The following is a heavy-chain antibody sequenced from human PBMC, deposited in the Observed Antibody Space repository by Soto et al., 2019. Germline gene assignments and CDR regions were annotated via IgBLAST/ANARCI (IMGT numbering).Heavy chain of an antibody. CDR3: ARDKVYSGSYYYYGMDV. V-gene: IGHV3-30-3*01. Sequence: GGSLRLSCAASGFTFSSYAMHWVRQAPGKGLEWVAVISYDGSNKYYADSVKGRFTVSRDNSKNTLYLQMNSLRAEDTAVYYCARDKVYSGSYYYYGMDVWGQGTTVTVSS. CDR1: GFTFSSYA. J-gene: IGHJ6*02. CDR2: ISYDGSNK. D-gene: IGHD1-26*01.